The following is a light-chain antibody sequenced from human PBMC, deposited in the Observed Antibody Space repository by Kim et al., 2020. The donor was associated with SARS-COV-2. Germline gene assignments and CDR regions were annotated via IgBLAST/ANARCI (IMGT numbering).Light chain of an antibody. Sequence: EIVVTQSPVTLSVSPGERATLSCRASQGISSNLAWYQQKPGQAPRLLISGASTRATGIPARFSCGGSGTEFTLTISSLQSEDFAVYYCQQYHNWPPTFGQGTKVDIK. V-gene: IGKV3D-15*01. J-gene: IGKJ1*01. CDR1: QGISSN. CDR2: GAS. CDR3: QQYHNWPPT.